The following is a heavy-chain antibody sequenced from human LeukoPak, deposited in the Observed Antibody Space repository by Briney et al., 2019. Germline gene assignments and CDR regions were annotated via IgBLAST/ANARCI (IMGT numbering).Heavy chain of an antibody. CDR1: GGTFSSYA. CDR2: IIPIFGTA. CDR3: ARGRMTTVTTLVY. D-gene: IGHD4-17*01. J-gene: IGHJ4*02. Sequence: ASVKVSCKASGGTFSSYAISWVRQAPGQGLEWMGGIIPIFGTANYAQKFQGRVTITADKSTSTAYMELSSLRSEDTAVYYCARGRMTTVTTLVYWGQGTLVTVSS. V-gene: IGHV1-69*06.